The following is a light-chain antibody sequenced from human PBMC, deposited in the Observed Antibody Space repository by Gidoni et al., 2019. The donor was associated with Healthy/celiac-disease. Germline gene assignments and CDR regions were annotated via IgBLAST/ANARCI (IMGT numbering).Light chain of an antibody. CDR1: QSVSSSY. J-gene: IGKJ3*01. V-gene: IGKV3-20*01. CDR2: GAS. Sequence: VLTQSPGTLSLSPGERATLSCRASQSVSSSYLAWYQQKPGQAPRLLIYGASSRATGIPDRCSGSGSGTDFTLTISRLEPEDFAVYYCQQYGSSPPFTFGPGTKVDIK. CDR3: QQYGSSPPFT.